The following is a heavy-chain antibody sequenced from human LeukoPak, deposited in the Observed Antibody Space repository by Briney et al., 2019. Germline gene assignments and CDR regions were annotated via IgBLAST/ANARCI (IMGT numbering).Heavy chain of an antibody. CDR1: GGSISNYY. V-gene: IGHV4-59*08. D-gene: IGHD6-6*01. J-gene: IGHJ4*02. CDR2: IYYSGST. Sequence: SETLSLTCTVSGGSISNYYWSWIRQPPGKGLEWIGYIYYSGSTYYNPSLKSRVTISVDTSKNQFSLKLSSVTAADTAVYYCARVPSEYSSSRDYWGQGTLVTVSS. CDR3: ARVPSEYSSSRDY.